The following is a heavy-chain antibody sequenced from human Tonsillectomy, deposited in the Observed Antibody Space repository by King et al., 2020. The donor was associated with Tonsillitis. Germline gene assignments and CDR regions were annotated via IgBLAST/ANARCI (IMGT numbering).Heavy chain of an antibody. Sequence: VQLVESGGGVVQPGRSLRRSCAASVFTFSSYGMHWARQAPGKGPEWLAALWYDGSNKFYLYSVKGRFTVSRDNSKNILYLQMDSLRAEDTAMYHCARSIQSANSDAFDIWGQGTMVTVSS. J-gene: IGHJ3*02. V-gene: IGHV3-33*01. CDR3: ARSIQSANSDAFDI. D-gene: IGHD2/OR15-2a*01. CDR1: VFTFSSYG. CDR2: LWYDGSNK.